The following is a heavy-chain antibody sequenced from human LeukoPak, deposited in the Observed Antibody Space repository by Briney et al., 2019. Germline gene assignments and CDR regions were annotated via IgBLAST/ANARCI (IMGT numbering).Heavy chain of an antibody. CDR2: IISSGDI. CDR3: ATVREGDTRDFDY. V-gene: IGHV3-69-1*01. CDR1: GFTFSSYN. J-gene: IGHJ4*02. D-gene: IGHD2-21*02. Sequence: GGSLRLSCAASGFTFSSYNMNWIRQAPGKGLEWVSSIISSGDIYYADSVKGRFTISRDNAKNSLYLQMNSLRAEDTAIYYCATVREGDTRDFDYWGQGTLVTVSS.